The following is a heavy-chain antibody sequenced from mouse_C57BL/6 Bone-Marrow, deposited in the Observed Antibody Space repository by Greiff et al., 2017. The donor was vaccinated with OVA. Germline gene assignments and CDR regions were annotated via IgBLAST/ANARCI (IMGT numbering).Heavy chain of an antibody. Sequence: EVKLMESEGGLVQPGSSMTLSCKASGFTFSDYYMALVRQAPEKGLEWVANINYDGSSTSYLDSLKSRFILSIVNANNILYQQMNSLKSEYTATYYCAREGIKGYCGLYAMDYWGQGTSVTVSS. V-gene: IGHV5-16*01. J-gene: IGHJ4*01. CDR1: GFTFSDYY. CDR2: INYDGSST. CDR3: AREGIKGYCGLYAMDY. D-gene: IGHD3-1*01.